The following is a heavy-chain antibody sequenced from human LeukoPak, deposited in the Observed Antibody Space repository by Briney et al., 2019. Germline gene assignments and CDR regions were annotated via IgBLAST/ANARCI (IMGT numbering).Heavy chain of an antibody. J-gene: IGHJ4*02. D-gene: IGHD5/OR15-5a*01. Sequence: SETLSLTCTVSGGSISSYYWSWIRQPPGKGLEWIGYIYYSGSTNYNPSLKSRVTISVDTSKNQLSLKLSSVTAADTAVYYCARGLGTSTYFDYWGQGTLVTVSS. CDR1: GGSISSYY. V-gene: IGHV4-59*01. CDR3: ARGLGTSTYFDY. CDR2: IYYSGST.